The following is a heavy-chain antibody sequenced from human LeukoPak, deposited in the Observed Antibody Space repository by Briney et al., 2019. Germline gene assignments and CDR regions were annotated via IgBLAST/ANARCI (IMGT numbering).Heavy chain of an antibody. Sequence: ASVKVSCKASGYTFTGYYMHWVRQAPGQGLEWMGWINPNSGVTNYTQKFQGRVTMTRDTSISTAYMELSRLRSDDTAVYYCARSLLYSSGWYHHYWGQGTLVTVSS. CDR2: INPNSGVT. CDR1: GYTFTGYY. CDR3: ARSLLYSSGWYHHY. D-gene: IGHD6-19*01. V-gene: IGHV1-2*02. J-gene: IGHJ4*02.